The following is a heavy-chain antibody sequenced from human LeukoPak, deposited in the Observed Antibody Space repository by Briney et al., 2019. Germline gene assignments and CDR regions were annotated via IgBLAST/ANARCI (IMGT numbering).Heavy chain of an antibody. V-gene: IGHV4-34*01. CDR3: AGRSGSYSA. Sequence: SETLSLTCAVYGGSFSGYYWSWIRQPPGKGLEWIGYIYYSGSTNYNPSLKSRVTISVDTSKNQFSLKLSSVTAADTAVYYCAGRSGSYSAWGQGAWSPSPQ. CDR1: GGSFSGYY. D-gene: IGHD1-26*01. CDR2: IYYSGST. J-gene: IGHJ5*02.